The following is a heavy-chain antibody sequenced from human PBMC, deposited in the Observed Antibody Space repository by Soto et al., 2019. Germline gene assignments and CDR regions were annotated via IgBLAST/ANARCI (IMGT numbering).Heavy chain of an antibody. CDR3: AKDGIRKDDY. CDR2: ISDSGTNT. J-gene: IGHJ4*02. Sequence: EVQLSESGGGFIQSGGSLRLSCAASGFSISNYAMSWVRQAPGRGLEWISSISDSGTNTFYADSVRGRFVISRDKSKNTVSLQMNNLRVEDTALYYCAKDGIRKDDYWGQGTLVTVSS. V-gene: IGHV3-23*01. CDR1: GFSISNYA.